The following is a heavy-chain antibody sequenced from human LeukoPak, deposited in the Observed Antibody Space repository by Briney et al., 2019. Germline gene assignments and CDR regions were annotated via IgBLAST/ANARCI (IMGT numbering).Heavy chain of an antibody. V-gene: IGHV1-2*02. CDR3: ARANGYCSGGSCYLIDY. CDR1: GYTFTGYY. Sequence: ASVKVSCKASGYTFTGYYMHWVRQAPGQGLEWMGWINPNSGGTNYAQKFQGRVTMTRDTSISTAYMELSRLRSDDTAVYYCARANGYCSGGSCYLIDYWGQGTLVTVSS. CDR2: INPNSGGT. J-gene: IGHJ4*02. D-gene: IGHD2-15*01.